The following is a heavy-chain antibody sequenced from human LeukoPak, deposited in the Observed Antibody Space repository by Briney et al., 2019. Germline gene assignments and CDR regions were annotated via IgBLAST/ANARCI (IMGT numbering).Heavy chain of an antibody. CDR1: GFTFSSYA. CDR2: ISGSGDST. Sequence: GGSLRLSCAASGFTFSSYAMSWVRQAPGKGLEWVSSISGSGDSTYYADSLKGRFTISRDNFKNTLSLQMNSLRSDDTAVYYCARTVTTRRGYYYYMDVWGKGTTVTVSS. J-gene: IGHJ6*03. CDR3: ARTVTTRRGYYYYMDV. V-gene: IGHV3-23*01. D-gene: IGHD4-17*01.